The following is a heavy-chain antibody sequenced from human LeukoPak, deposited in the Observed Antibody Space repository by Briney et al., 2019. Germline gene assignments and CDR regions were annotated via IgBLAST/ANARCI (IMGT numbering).Heavy chain of an antibody. CDR3: ARDLVRDNLTTRKVHNEFDY. J-gene: IGHJ4*02. V-gene: IGHV1-18*01. CDR1: GYTFTNYG. D-gene: IGHD1-14*01. CDR2: IGAYNVDT. Sequence: GASVKVSCKASGYTFTNYGISWVRQAPGQGLEWLGWIGAYNVDTNYAQKVQGRVTMTTDTSTSTAYMELRSLRSDDTAVYYCARDLVRDNLTTRKVHNEFDYWGQGTLVTVSS.